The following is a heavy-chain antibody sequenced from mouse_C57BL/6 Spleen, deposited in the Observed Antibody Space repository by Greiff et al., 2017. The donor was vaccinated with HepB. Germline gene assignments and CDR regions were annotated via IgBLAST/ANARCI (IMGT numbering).Heavy chain of an antibody. CDR2: LYPGSGST. CDR3: AYSDYDVGYAMDY. Sequence: VQLKQPGAELVKPGASVKMSCKASGYTFTSYWITWVKQRPGQGLEWIGDLYPGSGSTNYNEKFKSKATLTVDTSSSTAYMQLSSLTSEDSAVYYCAYSDYDVGYAMDYWGQGTSVTVSS. D-gene: IGHD2-4*01. V-gene: IGHV1-55*01. J-gene: IGHJ4*01. CDR1: GYTFTSYW.